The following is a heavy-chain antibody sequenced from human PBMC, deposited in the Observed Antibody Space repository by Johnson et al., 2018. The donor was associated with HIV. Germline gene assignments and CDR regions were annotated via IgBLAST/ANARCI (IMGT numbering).Heavy chain of an antibody. D-gene: IGHD5-18*01. J-gene: IGHJ3*02. V-gene: IGHV3-30*04. CDR3: ARDREDPSDSYGAFDI. Sequence: VQLVESGGGVVQPGRSLRLSCAASGFTFSSYAMHWVRQAPGKGLEWVAVISYDGSNKYYADSVKGRFTISRDNSKNTLYLQMNSLRAEDTAVYYCARDREDPSDSYGAFDIWGQGTMVTVSS. CDR1: GFTFSSYA. CDR2: ISYDGSNK.